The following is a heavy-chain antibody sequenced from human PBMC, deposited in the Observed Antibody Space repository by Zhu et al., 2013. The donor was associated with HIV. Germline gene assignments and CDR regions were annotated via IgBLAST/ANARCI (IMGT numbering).Heavy chain of an antibody. D-gene: IGHD6-6*01. Sequence: QVQLVQSGAEVKKPGASVKVSCKASGYTFTDYYIHWVRQAPGQGLEWMGWINPNSGGTNYAQKFQDRVTMTRDTSISTAHMELSRLRSDDTAVYYCATEGATRRGPFDFWGQGTMVTVSS. CDR1: GYTFTDYY. CDR2: INPNSGGT. J-gene: IGHJ3*01. CDR3: ATEGATRRGPFDF. V-gene: IGHV1-2*02.